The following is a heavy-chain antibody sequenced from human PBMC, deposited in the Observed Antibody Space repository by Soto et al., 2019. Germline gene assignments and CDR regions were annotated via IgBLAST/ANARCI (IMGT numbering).Heavy chain of an antibody. CDR2: ISSSSSYI. CDR3: AREVSSGWHFDY. Sequence: PGGSLRLSCAASGFTFSSYSMNWVRQAPGKGLEWVSSISSSSSYIYYADSVKGRFTISRDNAKNTLYLQMNSLRAEDTAVYYCAREVSSGWHFDYWGQGTLVTISS. V-gene: IGHV3-21*01. CDR1: GFTFSSYS. D-gene: IGHD6-19*01. J-gene: IGHJ4*02.